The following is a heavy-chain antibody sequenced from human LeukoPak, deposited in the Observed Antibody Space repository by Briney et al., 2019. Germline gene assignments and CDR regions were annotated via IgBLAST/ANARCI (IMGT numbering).Heavy chain of an antibody. D-gene: IGHD3-10*01. Sequence: SVKVSCKASGGTFSSYTISWVRQAPGQGLEWMGRIIPILGIANYAQKFQGRVTITADKSTSTAYMELSSLRSEDTAVYYCASITMVRGVIEGSDPWGQGTLVTVSS. V-gene: IGHV1-69*02. CDR2: IIPILGIA. J-gene: IGHJ5*02. CDR1: GGTFSSYT. CDR3: ASITMVRGVIEGSDP.